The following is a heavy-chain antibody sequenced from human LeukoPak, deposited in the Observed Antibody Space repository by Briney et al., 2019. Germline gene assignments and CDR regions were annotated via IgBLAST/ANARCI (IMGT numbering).Heavy chain of an antibody. CDR3: ARDLVSDYGDY. D-gene: IGHD4-17*01. CDR2: ISSTGSYI. CDR1: GFTFSSYS. J-gene: IGHJ4*02. V-gene: IGHV3-21*01. Sequence: GGSLRLSCAASGFTFSSYSMNWVRQAPGKGLEWVSSISSTGSYIYYSDSLKGRFTISRDNSKNTLYLQMNSLRAEDTAVYYCARDLVSDYGDYWGQGTLVTVSS.